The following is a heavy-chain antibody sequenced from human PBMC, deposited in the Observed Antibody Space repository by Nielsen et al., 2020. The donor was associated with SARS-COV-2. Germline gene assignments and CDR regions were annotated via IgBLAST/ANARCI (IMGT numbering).Heavy chain of an antibody. CDR2: INPNSGNT. CDR3: ATLTTVVTRHYFDY. CDR1: GYTFTGYY. D-gene: IGHD4-23*01. Sequence: ASVKVSCKASGYTFTGYYMHWVRRAPGQGLEWMGRINPNSGNTGYAQKFQGRVTMTEDTSTDTAYMELSSLRSEDTAVYYCATLTTVVTRHYFDYWGQGTLVTVSS. J-gene: IGHJ4*02. V-gene: IGHV1-2*06.